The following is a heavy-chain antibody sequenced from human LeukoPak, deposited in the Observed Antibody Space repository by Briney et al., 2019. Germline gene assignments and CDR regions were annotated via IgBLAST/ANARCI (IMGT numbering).Heavy chain of an antibody. V-gene: IGHV3-21*01. CDR1: GFTFSSYS. CDR2: ISSSSSYI. Sequence: GGSLRLSCAASGFTFSSYSMNWVRQAPGKGLEWVSSISSSSSYIYYADSVKGRFTISRDNAKNSLYLQMNSLRAEDTAVYYCARDHSSGYFDIWGQGAMVTVSS. CDR3: ARDHSSGYFDI. J-gene: IGHJ3*02. D-gene: IGHD3-22*01.